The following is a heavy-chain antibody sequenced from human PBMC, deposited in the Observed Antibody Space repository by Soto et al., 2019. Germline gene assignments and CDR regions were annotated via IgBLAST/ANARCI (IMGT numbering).Heavy chain of an antibody. CDR3: ARAKDRLQLGGNYYYILDV. J-gene: IGHJ6*02. CDR1: GGTFSTSA. V-gene: IGHV1-69*12. CDR2: IMPVFPTP. Sequence: QVQLVQSGAEVKKPGSSVKVSCKASGGTFSTSAISWVRQAPGQGLEWVGGIMPVFPTPDYAQNFQGRVTIPEDESTTTAYLELTSLRADDTAVHYCARAKDRLQLGGNYYYILDVGGQGTAITVSS. D-gene: IGHD1-1*01.